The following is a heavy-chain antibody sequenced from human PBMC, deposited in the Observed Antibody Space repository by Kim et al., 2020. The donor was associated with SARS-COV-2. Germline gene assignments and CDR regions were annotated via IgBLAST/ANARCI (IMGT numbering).Heavy chain of an antibody. CDR1: AYSFTNDY. Sequence: GESLKISCQASAYSFTNDYIAWVRQVPGKGLEWVARIHPTDSYINFGPSFQGHVTVPVDKAVNTVFLHWGSLRTSDTAIYYCARLPRPSNWFNWYFDLWGRGTLVTVSS. V-gene: IGHV5-10-1*01. CDR2: IHPTDSYI. J-gene: IGHJ2*01. D-gene: IGHD2-2*01. CDR3: ARLPRPSNWFNWYFDL.